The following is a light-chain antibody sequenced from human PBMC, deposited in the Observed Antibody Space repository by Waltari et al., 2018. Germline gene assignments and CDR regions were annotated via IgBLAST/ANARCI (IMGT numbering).Light chain of an antibody. J-gene: IGLJ3*02. CDR2: RNN. V-gene: IGLV1-47*01. Sequence: QSVLTPPPSASGTPGQRVSIPCYGSSANIGSNYVYWHLQLPGTAPKLLIYRNNQRPSGVPDRFSGSKSGTSASLAISGLRSEDEADYYCAAWDDSLSGRVFGGGTKLTVL. CDR3: AAWDDSLSGRV. CDR1: SANIGSNY.